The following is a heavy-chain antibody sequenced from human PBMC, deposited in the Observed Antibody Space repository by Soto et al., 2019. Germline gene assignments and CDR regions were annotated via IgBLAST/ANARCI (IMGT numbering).Heavy chain of an antibody. CDR3: VRDTMTASAAASLEY. D-gene: IGHD6-13*01. CDR1: GFTFSSYE. CDR2: ISVSGNII. J-gene: IGHJ4*02. Sequence: EVQLVESGGGLVQPGGSLRLSCAASGFTFSSYEFNWVRQAPGRGLEWISYISVSGNIIKYADSVKGRFTISRDNAETSLQLHMSSLRVDATALYFCVRDTMTASAAASLEYWGQGTQVIVSS. V-gene: IGHV3-48*03.